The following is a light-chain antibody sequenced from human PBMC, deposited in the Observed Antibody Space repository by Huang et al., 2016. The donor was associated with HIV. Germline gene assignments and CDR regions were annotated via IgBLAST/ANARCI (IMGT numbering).Light chain of an antibody. CDR3: QQYLTAPS. CDR2: WAS. Sequence: DIVMTQSPESLAVSLGERATINCTSSQSLFSSSTNQNYLAWYQQKARQPPKVVISWASARECRVPGRFRGGGCWSEFTLTSSSLQPEVVAVYYCQQYLTAPSFGQGTNVEIK. J-gene: IGKJ1*01. V-gene: IGKV4-1*01. CDR1: QSLFSSSTNQNY.